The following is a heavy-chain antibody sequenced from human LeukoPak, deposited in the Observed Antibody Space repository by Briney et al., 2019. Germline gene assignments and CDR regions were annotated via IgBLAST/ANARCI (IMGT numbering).Heavy chain of an antibody. CDR2: IWYDGSKK. CDR3: ARDREAARPGWFDP. V-gene: IGHV3-33*01. Sequence: GGSLRLSCAASGFSFSSHGMHWVRQVPGKGLEWVAVIWYDGSKKYYADFVKGRFTISRDNFKDTMSLQMNSLRADDTAVYYCARDREAARPGWFDPWGQGTLVTVSS. J-gene: IGHJ5*02. CDR1: GFSFSSHG. D-gene: IGHD6-6*01.